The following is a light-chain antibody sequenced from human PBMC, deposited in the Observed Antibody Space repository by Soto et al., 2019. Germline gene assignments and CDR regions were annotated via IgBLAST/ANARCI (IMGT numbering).Light chain of an antibody. V-gene: IGKV3D-15*01. CDR1: QSVSID. CDR3: QQYNNWPRT. J-gene: IGKJ1*01. CDR2: GAS. Sequence: EIVMTQSPATPSVSPGERATLSCRASQSVSIDLAWYQQTPGQAPRLLIYGASTRATGISDRFTGSGSGTDFTLTITTLEPEDFAVYYCQQYNNWPRTFGQGTKVDIK.